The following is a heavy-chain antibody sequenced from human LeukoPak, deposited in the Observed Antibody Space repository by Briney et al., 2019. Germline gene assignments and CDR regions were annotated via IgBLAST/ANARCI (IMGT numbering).Heavy chain of an antibody. CDR1: GFTFSSYA. CDR2: ISGSGGST. V-gene: IGHV3-23*01. CDR3: AKDLGAWFVVTAMGGYFDY. J-gene: IGHJ4*02. Sequence: GGSLRLSCAASGFTFSSYAMSWVRQAPGKGLEWVSAISGSGGSTYYADSVKGRFTISRDNSKNTLYLQMNSLRAEDTAVYYCAKDLGAWFVVTAMGGYFDYWGQGTLVTVSS. D-gene: IGHD2-21*02.